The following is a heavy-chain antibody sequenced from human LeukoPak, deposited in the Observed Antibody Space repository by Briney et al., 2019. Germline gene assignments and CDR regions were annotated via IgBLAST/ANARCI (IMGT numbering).Heavy chain of an antibody. Sequence: GGSLRLSCAASGFTFSNYAILWVRQAPGKGLEWVAVISYDGSSKNFADSVKGRFTISRDNSKNSLFLQMNSLRAEDTAVYYCARGPLIAAAGTWWGQGTLVTVSS. D-gene: IGHD6-13*01. CDR1: GFTFSNYA. J-gene: IGHJ4*02. CDR3: ARGPLIAAAGTW. V-gene: IGHV3-30-3*01. CDR2: ISYDGSSK.